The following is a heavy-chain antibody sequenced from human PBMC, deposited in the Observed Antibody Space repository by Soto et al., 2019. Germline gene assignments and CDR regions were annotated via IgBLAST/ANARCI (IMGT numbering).Heavy chain of an antibody. CDR3: ARDEGYYDFWSGYNAGTVPFDP. V-gene: IGHV3-33*01. J-gene: IGHJ5*02. D-gene: IGHD3-3*01. CDR2: IWYDGSNK. CDR1: GFTFSSYG. Sequence: QVQLVESGGGVVQPGRSLRLSCAASGFTFSSYGMHWVRQAPGKGLEWVAVIWYDGSNKYYADSVKGRFTISRDNSKNTLYLQMYSLRAEDTAVYYCARDEGYYDFWSGYNAGTVPFDPWGQGTLVTVSS.